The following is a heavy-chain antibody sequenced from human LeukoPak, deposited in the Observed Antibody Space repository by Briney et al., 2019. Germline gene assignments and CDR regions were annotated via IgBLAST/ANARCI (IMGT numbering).Heavy chain of an antibody. J-gene: IGHJ4*02. D-gene: IGHD3/OR15-3a*01. CDR3: VREPILVWTPGYDFYH. Sequence: GGSLRLSCAASGFTFSNYWMHWVRQAPGKGLEWVSRINERATIISYADSVKGRFTISRENARNTLYLQMNSLSAEDTAVYYCVREPILVWTPGYDFYHWGQGTLVTVSS. CDR1: GFTFSNYW. V-gene: IGHV3-74*01. CDR2: INERATII.